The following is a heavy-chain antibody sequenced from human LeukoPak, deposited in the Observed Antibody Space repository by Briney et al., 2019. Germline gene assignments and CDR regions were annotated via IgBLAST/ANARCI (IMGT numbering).Heavy chain of an antibody. CDR1: GFTFDDYT. Sequence: GGSLRLSCAASGFTFDDYTMHWVRQAPGKGLEWVSLISWDGGSTYYADSVKGRFTISRDNSKNSLYLQMNSLRTEDTALYYCTKGTFDSSSASFDYWGQGTLVTVSS. CDR2: ISWDGGST. J-gene: IGHJ4*02. V-gene: IGHV3-43*01. CDR3: TKGTFDSSSASFDY. D-gene: IGHD6-6*01.